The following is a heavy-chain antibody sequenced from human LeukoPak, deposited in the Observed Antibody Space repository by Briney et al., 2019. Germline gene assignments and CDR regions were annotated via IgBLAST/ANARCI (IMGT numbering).Heavy chain of an antibody. CDR2: AYYSGST. D-gene: IGHD6-13*01. V-gene: IGHV4-59*01. CDR3: AREGQQLVDY. CDR1: GGSISSYY. Sequence: SETLSLTCTVSGGSISSYYWSWIRQPPGKGLEWIGYAYYSGSTNYNPSLKSRVTISVDTSKNQFSLKLSSVTAADTAVYYCAREGQQLVDYWGQGTLVTVSS. J-gene: IGHJ4*02.